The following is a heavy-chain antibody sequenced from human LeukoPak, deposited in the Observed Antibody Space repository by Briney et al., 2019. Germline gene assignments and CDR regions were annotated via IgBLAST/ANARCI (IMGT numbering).Heavy chain of an antibody. Sequence: GGSLRLSCAASGFTFSSFSMNWVRQAPGKGLEWVSYISSSGSTIYYADSVKGRFTISRDNAKNSLYLQMNSLRAEDTAVYYCARDLSLYCSGGSCYSLNYWGQGTLVTVSS. J-gene: IGHJ4*02. CDR2: ISSSGSTI. D-gene: IGHD2-15*01. V-gene: IGHV3-48*04. CDR3: ARDLSLYCSGGSCYSLNY. CDR1: GFTFSSFS.